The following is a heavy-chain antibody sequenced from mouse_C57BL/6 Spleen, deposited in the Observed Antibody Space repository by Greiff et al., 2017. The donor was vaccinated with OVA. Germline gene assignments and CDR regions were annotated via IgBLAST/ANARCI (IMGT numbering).Heavy chain of an antibody. V-gene: IGHV1-82*01. D-gene: IGHD1-1*01. CDR1: GYAFSSSW. J-gene: IGHJ2*01. CDR3: ARSDYYGSSYPSHFDY. Sequence: QVQLKQSGPELVKPGASVKISCKASGYAFSSSWMNWVKQRPGKGLEWIGRIYPGDGDTNYNGKFKGKATLTADKSSSTAYMQLSSLTSEDSAVYVCARSDYYGSSYPSHFDYWGQGTTLTVSA. CDR2: IYPGDGDT.